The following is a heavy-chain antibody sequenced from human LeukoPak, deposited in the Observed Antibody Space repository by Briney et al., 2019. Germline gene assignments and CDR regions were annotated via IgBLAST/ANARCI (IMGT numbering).Heavy chain of an antibody. V-gene: IGHV4-59*11. CDR2: IHYSGST. CDR1: EGSISSHY. Sequence: SETLSLTCTVSEGSISSHYWSWIRQPPGKGLEWIGNIHYSGSTNYNPSLKSRVTISVDTSKDQFTLKLNSVTAADTAVYYCARVTVKWNDVTWFDPWGQGILVTVSS. J-gene: IGHJ5*02. D-gene: IGHD1-1*01. CDR3: ARVTVKWNDVTWFDP.